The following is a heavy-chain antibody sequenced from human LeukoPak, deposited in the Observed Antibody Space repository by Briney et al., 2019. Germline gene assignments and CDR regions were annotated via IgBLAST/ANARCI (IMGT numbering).Heavy chain of an antibody. CDR2: IIPIFGTA. CDR1: GDTFSSYA. J-gene: IGHJ4*02. D-gene: IGHD2-15*01. CDR3: ASGSSPPSYFDY. Sequence: ASVKVSCKASGDTFSSYAISWVRQAPGQGLEWMGRIIPIFGTANYAQKFQGRVTITTDESTSTAYMELSSLRSEDTAVYYCASGSSPPSYFDYWGQGTLVTVFS. V-gene: IGHV1-69*05.